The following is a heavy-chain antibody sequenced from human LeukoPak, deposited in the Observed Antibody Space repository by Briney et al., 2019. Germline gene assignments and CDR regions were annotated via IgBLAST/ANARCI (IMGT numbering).Heavy chain of an antibody. CDR2: IYYSGST. D-gene: IGHD2-21*02. J-gene: IGHJ5*02. V-gene: IGHV4-61*01. Sequence: PSETLSLTCTVSGYSISSGYYWSWIRQPPGKGLEWIGYIYYSGSTNYNPSLKSRVTISVDTSKNQFSLKLSSVTAADTAVYYCARVGYCGGDCAWWFDPWGQGTLVTVSS. CDR3: ARVGYCGGDCAWWFDP. CDR1: GYSISSGYY.